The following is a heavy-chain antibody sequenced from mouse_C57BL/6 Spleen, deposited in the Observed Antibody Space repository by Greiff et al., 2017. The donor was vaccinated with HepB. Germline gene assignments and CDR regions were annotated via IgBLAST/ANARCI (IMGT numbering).Heavy chain of an antibody. CDR2: IYPGDGDT. D-gene: IGHD3-1*01. CDR3: ARRLPWHH. Sequence: VQLQQSGPELVKPGASVKISCKASGYAFSSSWMNWVKQRPGKGLEWIGRIYPGDGDTNYNGKFKGKATLTADKSSSTAYMQISSLTSEDSAVYLCARRLPWHHWGQGTTPTVSS. V-gene: IGHV1-82*01. CDR1: GYAFSSSW. J-gene: IGHJ2*01.